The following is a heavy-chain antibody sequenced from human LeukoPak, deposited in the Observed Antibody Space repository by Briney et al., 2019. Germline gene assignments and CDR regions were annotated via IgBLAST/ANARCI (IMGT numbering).Heavy chain of an antibody. CDR3: ARDVLLWFGEPPNWFDP. CDR1: GYTFTNSY. D-gene: IGHD3-10*01. Sequence: ASVKVSCKASGYTFTNSYIHWVRQAPGQVLEWMGLINPDGGNTNYAQNFQGRVTLTRDTSTSTVYMELSRLRSDDTAVYYCARDVLLWFGEPPNWFDPWGQGTLVTVSS. V-gene: IGHV1-46*01. CDR2: INPDGGNT. J-gene: IGHJ5*02.